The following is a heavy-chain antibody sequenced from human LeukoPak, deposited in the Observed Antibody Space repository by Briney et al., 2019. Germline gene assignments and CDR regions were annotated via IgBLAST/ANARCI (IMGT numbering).Heavy chain of an antibody. V-gene: IGHV3-23*01. CDR1: GFTFSSYA. CDR3: SKEKVFLWVREYPTLDH. CDR2: ISGSGGST. D-gene: IGHD3-10*01. Sequence: PGGSLRLSCAASGFTFSSYAMSWVRQAPGKGLEWVSAISGSGGSTYYADSVKGRFTISRDNSKNTLYLQMNSLRAEDTAVYYWSKEKVFLWVREYPTLDHRGQGTLV. J-gene: IGHJ4*02.